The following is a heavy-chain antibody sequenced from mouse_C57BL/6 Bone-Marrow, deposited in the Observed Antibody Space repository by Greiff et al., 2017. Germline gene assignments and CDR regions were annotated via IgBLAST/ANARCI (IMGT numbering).Heavy chain of an antibody. CDR2: ISSGGSYT. CDR3: PPFITTVVAPFAY. D-gene: IGHD1-1*01. CDR1: GFTFSSYG. V-gene: IGHV5-6*01. Sequence: EVQGVESGGDLVKPGGSLKLSCAASGFTFSSYGMSWVRQTPDKRLEWVATISSGGSYTYYPDSVKGRFTISRDNAKNTLYLQMSSLKSEDTAMYYCPPFITTVVAPFAYWGQGTLVTVSA. J-gene: IGHJ3*01.